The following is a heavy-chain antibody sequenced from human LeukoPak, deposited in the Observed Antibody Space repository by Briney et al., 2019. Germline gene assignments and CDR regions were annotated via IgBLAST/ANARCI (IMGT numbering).Heavy chain of an antibody. J-gene: IGHJ4*02. V-gene: IGHV3-23*01. CDR1: GFTFSSYA. CDR3: ARDSRDDSTDY. CDR2: ISGSGGST. Sequence: GGSLRLSCAASGFTFSSYAMSWVRQAPGKGLEWVSAISGSGGSTYYADSVKGRFTISRDNAKNTLYLQMNSLRAEDTAVYYCARDSRDDSTDYWGQGTLVTVSS. D-gene: IGHD4-11*01.